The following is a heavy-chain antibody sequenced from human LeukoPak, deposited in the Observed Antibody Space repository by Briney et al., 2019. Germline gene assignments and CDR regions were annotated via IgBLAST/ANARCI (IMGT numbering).Heavy chain of an antibody. CDR3: AKRSGYTSCWFFDF. CDR2: ISGSGDNT. D-gene: IGHD5-12*01. V-gene: IGHV3-23*01. Sequence: GGSLRLSRAASGFSFSSYAMSWVRQAPGKGLEWVSSISGSGDNTYYAESVKGRFTISRDNSKNTLFLQMNSLRADDTAVFYCAKRSGYTSCWFFDFWGQGTLVTVSS. J-gene: IGHJ4*02. CDR1: GFSFSSYA.